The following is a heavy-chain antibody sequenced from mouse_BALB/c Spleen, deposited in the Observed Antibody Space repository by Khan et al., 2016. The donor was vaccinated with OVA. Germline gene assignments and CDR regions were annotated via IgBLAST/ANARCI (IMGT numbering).Heavy chain of an antibody. Sequence: EVQLLESGPGLVKPSQSLSLTCTVTGFSITSEFAWYWIRQFPGNKLEWMGYISYSGNTRYHPSLKSLISITRDTSQNQLFLQLNSVTSEDTATYYGARKDYYDYDPFPYWGQGTLVTVSA. CDR3: ARKDYYDYDPFPY. D-gene: IGHD2-4*01. CDR2: ISYSGNT. CDR1: GFSITSEFA. V-gene: IGHV3-2*02. J-gene: IGHJ3*01.